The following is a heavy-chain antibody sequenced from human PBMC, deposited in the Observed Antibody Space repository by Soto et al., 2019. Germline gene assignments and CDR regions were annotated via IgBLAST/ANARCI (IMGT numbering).Heavy chain of an antibody. CDR3: AKDAVSGDGLWLVEH. V-gene: IGHV3-23*01. D-gene: IGHD2-21*02. CDR2: ILGSGGRT. CDR1: GFTFSNFA. J-gene: IGHJ4*02. Sequence: EVQLLESGGGLVQPGGSLRLSCAASGFTFSNFAMMWVRQPPGKGLECVSGILGSGGRTYYADSVKGRFTISRDNSKNTLYLQMNSLRAEDTAVYKCAKDAVSGDGLWLVEHWGQGTLVTVSS.